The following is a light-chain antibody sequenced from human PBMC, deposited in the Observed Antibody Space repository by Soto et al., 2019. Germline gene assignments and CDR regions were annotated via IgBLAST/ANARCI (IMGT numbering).Light chain of an antibody. CDR2: DVS. Sequence: QSALTQPASVSGSPGQSITISCTGTSSDVGGYNYVSWYQQHPGKAPKLMIYDVSNRPSGVSNRFSGSKSGNTASLTISGLQAEDYSDYYCSSYTSSITRYVFGTGTKVTVL. J-gene: IGLJ1*01. CDR3: SSYTSSITRYV. CDR1: SSDVGGYNY. V-gene: IGLV2-14*01.